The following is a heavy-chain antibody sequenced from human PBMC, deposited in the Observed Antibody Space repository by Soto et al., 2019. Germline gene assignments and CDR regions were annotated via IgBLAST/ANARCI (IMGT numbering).Heavy chain of an antibody. J-gene: IGHJ2*01. CDR1: GGSISSSNW. D-gene: IGHD3-9*01. CDR3: ARDVLRYFDWLYPYFDL. Sequence: QVQLQESGPGLVKPSGTLSLTCAVSGGSISSSNWWSWVRQPPGKGLEWIGEIYHSGSTNYNPSLKIRVTISVDKSKNQFSLKLSSVTAADTAVYYCARDVLRYFDWLYPYFDLWGRGTLVTVSS. CDR2: IYHSGST. V-gene: IGHV4-4*02.